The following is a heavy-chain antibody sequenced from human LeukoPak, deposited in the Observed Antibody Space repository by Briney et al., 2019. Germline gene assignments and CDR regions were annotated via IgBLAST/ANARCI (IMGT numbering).Heavy chain of an antibody. D-gene: IGHD2/OR15-2a*01. CDR1: GFDFSSYA. Sequence: GGSLRLSCEASGFDFSSYAMSWVRQAPGKGLERVSTIGGKAVPTFYEDSVKGRFTISRDNAKNSLILQMNSLRAEDTAVYYCARLYDDCTRSTCLWYFDYWGQGTLVTVPS. CDR2: IGGKAVPT. J-gene: IGHJ4*02. CDR3: ARLYDDCTRSTCLWYFDY. V-gene: IGHV3-23*01.